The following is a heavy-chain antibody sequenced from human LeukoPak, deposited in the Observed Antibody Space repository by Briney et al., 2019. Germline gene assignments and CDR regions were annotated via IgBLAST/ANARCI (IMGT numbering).Heavy chain of an antibody. CDR1: GFTFSNYW. CDR3: ARERPAADFDF. Sequence: PGGSLRLSCAASGFTFSNYWMNWVRQAPGKGLAWVSGINTDGGSTNYADSVKGRFSISRDNAKNTLYLQMNSLTAEDTAVYYCARERPAADFDFWGQGALVTVSS. CDR2: INTDGGST. D-gene: IGHD2-2*01. J-gene: IGHJ4*02. V-gene: IGHV3-74*01.